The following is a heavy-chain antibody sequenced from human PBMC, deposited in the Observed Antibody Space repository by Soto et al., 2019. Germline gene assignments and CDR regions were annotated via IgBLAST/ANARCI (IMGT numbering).Heavy chain of an antibody. CDR3: APRWYCSGGSCYYSNRFDP. D-gene: IGHD2-15*01. Sequence: QITLKESGPTLVKPTQTLTLTCTFSGFSLSTSGVGVGWIRQPPGKALEWLALIYWDDDKRYSPSLKSRLTIPKYTSKNQAVLTMTNMHPVDPPTYYCAPRWYCSGGSCYYSNRFDPWGQGTLVTGSS. J-gene: IGHJ5*02. CDR2: IYWDDDK. CDR1: GFSLSTSGVG. V-gene: IGHV2-5*02.